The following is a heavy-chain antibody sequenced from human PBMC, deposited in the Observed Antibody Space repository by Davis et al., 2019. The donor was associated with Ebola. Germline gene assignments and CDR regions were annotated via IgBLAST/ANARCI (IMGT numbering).Heavy chain of an antibody. Sequence: AASVKVSCKASGYTFTGYYIHWVRQAPGQGLEWMGWINPNSGDTKYSQKFQGGVTMTRDTPISTAYMELNRLTSDDTAVYYCARDRVCSGATCYAYFDFWGQGTLVTVSS. CDR3: ARDRVCSGATCYAYFDF. V-gene: IGHV1-2*02. D-gene: IGHD2-15*01. CDR2: INPNSGDT. J-gene: IGHJ4*02. CDR1: GYTFTGYY.